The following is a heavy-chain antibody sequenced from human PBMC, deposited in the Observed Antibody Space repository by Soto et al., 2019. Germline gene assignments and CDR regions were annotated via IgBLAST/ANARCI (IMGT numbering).Heavy chain of an antibody. Sequence: QLQLQESGPGLVKPSETLSLTCTVSGGSISSYNYYWGWIRQPPGKGLEWIGSIYYSGSTYYNPSLKSRVTISIDTSKNQFSLKRSSVIAADTAVYYCVRLVGYSYGRGDYWGQGTLVTVSS. CDR1: GGSISSYNYY. CDR3: VRLVGYSYGRGDY. J-gene: IGHJ4*02. V-gene: IGHV4-39*01. CDR2: IYYSGST. D-gene: IGHD5-18*01.